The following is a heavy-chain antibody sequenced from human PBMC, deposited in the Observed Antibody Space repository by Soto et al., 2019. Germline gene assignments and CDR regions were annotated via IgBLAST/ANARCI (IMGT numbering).Heavy chain of an antibody. Sequence: LRLSCAASGFTFSSYGMHWVRQAPGKGLEWVAVIWYDGSNKYYADSVKGRFTISRDNSKNTLYLQMNSLRAEDTAVYYCAMTLRGSSYFDYWGQGTLVTVSS. J-gene: IGHJ4*02. V-gene: IGHV3-33*01. CDR2: IWYDGSNK. CDR1: GFTFSSYG. CDR3: AMTLRGSSYFDY. D-gene: IGHD1-26*01.